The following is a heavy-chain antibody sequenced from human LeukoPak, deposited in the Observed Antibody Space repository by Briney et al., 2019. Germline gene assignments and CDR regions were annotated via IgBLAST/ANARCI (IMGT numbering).Heavy chain of an antibody. Sequence: GGSLRLSCAASGFTFSSYAMSWVRQAPGKGLEWVSAISGSGGSTYYADSVKGRFTISRDNSKNTLYLQMNSLRAEDTAVYYCAKHIVTLVGATDYYGMDVWGQGTTVTVSS. D-gene: IGHD1-26*01. CDR3: AKHIVTLVGATDYYGMDV. V-gene: IGHV3-23*01. CDR2: ISGSGGST. CDR1: GFTFSSYA. J-gene: IGHJ6*02.